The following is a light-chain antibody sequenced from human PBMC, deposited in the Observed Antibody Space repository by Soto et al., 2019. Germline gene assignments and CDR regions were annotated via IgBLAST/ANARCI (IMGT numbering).Light chain of an antibody. CDR3: QSYDSSLSAL. CDR1: SSNIGAGYD. V-gene: IGLV1-40*01. CDR2: GNS. J-gene: IGLJ1*01. Sequence: QSVLTQPPLVSGAPGQRVTISCTGSSSNIGAGYDVHWYQQLPGTAPKLLIYGNSNRPSGVPDRFSGSKSGTSASLAITGLQAEDEADYYCQSYDSSLSALFGTGTKLTVL.